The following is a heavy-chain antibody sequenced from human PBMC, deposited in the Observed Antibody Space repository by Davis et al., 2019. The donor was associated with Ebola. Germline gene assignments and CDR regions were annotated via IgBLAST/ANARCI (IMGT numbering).Heavy chain of an antibody. CDR1: GGSISRYF. V-gene: IGHV4-59*01. CDR2: IFYNGHT. CDR3: ARMGDFWSSPFDS. D-gene: IGHD3-3*01. Sequence: MPSETLSLTCTVSGGSISRYFWSWIRQPPGKGLEFIGYIFYNGHTNYNPSLNSRVTMSVDASRNQFSLHLSPVTAADTAVYFCARMGDFWSSPFDSWGQGTLVTVSS. J-gene: IGHJ4*02.